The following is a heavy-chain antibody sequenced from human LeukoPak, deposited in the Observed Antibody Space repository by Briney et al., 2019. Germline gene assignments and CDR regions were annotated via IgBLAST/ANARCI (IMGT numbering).Heavy chain of an antibody. D-gene: IGHD6-19*01. CDR2: VHNVGST. V-gene: IGHV4-39*01. Sequence: SETLSLTCTVSGVSTTNGIYYWAWIRQPPGKGLKWIGSVHNVGSTYYNLSLRSRVTMSIDTSKNQFSLRLNSVTAADTAVYYCARHAEYNSGWHFYLDHWGQGILVTVSS. J-gene: IGHJ4*02. CDR1: GVSTTNGIYY. CDR3: ARHAEYNSGWHFYLDH.